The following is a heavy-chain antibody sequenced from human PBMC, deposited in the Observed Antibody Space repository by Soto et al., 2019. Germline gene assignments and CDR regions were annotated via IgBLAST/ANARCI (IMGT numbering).Heavy chain of an antibody. D-gene: IGHD3-22*01. J-gene: IGHJ3*02. CDR1: GCSISSGGYY. V-gene: IGHV4-31*03. CDR2: IYYSGST. CDR3: ARETNYDSSGYYAFDI. Sequence: SSETLSLTCTVSGCSISSGGYYWSWIRQHPGKGLEWIGYIYYSGSTYYNPSLKSRVTISVDTSKNQFSLKLSSVTAADTAVYYWARETNYDSSGYYAFDIWGQGTMVTVSS.